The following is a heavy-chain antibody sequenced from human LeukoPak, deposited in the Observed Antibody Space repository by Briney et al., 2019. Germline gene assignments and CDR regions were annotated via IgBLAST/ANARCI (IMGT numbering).Heavy chain of an antibody. CDR1: GFTFSSYW. Sequence: GGSLRLSCAASGFTFSSYWMSWVRQAPGKGLEWVSAISGSGGSTYYADSVKGRFTISRDNSKNTLYLQMNSLRAEDTAVYYCAKAHLGLTYYYGSGSYYPDYWGQGTLVTVSS. D-gene: IGHD3-10*01. CDR2: ISGSGGST. J-gene: IGHJ4*02. V-gene: IGHV3-23*01. CDR3: AKAHLGLTYYYGSGSYYPDY.